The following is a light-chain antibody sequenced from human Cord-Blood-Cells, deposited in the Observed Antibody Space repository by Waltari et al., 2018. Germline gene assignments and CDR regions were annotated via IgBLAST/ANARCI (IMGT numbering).Light chain of an antibody. V-gene: IGKV1-39*01. Sequence: DIHMTQSPSSLSASVGDRVTSTCRASQSISSYLNWYQQKPGKAPKLLIYAASSLQSGVPSRFSGSGSGTDFTLTISSLQPEDFATYYCQQSYSTPYTFGQGTKLEIK. J-gene: IGKJ2*01. CDR1: QSISSY. CDR3: QQSYSTPYT. CDR2: AAS.